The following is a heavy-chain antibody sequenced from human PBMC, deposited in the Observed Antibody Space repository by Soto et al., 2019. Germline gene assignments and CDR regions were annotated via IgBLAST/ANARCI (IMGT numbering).Heavy chain of an antibody. Sequence: GGSLRLSCAASGFTFSTYAMTWVRQAPGEGLEWVSAISGSGGSTYYADSVKGRFTISRDNSKNTLYLQMNSLRAEDTAVYYCAKDLYYGSGPRGYYMDVWGKGTTVTVSS. CDR2: ISGSGGST. D-gene: IGHD3-10*01. CDR3: AKDLYYGSGPRGYYMDV. CDR1: GFTFSTYA. V-gene: IGHV3-23*01. J-gene: IGHJ6*03.